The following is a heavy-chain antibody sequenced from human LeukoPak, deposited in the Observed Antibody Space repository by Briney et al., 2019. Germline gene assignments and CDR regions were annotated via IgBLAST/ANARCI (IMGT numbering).Heavy chain of an antibody. D-gene: IGHD2-15*01. CDR3: AKNSRSDPDAFDI. Sequence: TGGSLRLSCAASGFTFSSYGMHWVRQAPGKGLEWVAVISYDGSNKYYADSVKGRFTISRDNSKNTLYLQMNSLRAEDTAVYYCAKNSRSDPDAFDIWGQGTMVTVSS. CDR1: GFTFSSYG. J-gene: IGHJ3*02. CDR2: ISYDGSNK. V-gene: IGHV3-30*18.